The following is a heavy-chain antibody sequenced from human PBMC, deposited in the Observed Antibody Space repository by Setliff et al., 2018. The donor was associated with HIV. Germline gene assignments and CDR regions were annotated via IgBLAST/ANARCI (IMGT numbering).Heavy chain of an antibody. J-gene: IGHJ4*02. Sequence: KTSETLSLTCAVYGGSFSGYYWSWIRQSPGKGLEWIGEINHSGSTNYNPSLKSRVTILGDTSKNQFSLKLSSVTAADTAVYYCASPASDSSTVNGADYWGQGTLVTVSS. V-gene: IGHV4-34*01. CDR1: GGSFSGYY. CDR3: ASPASDSSTVNGADY. CDR2: INHSGST. D-gene: IGHD6-13*01.